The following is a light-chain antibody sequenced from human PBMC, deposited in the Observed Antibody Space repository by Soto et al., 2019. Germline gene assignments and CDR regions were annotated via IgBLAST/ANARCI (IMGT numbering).Light chain of an antibody. Sequence: AIQMTQSPSSLSASVVGVVTVTFLASQGIRNDLGWFQQKPVKAPKLLIYAASNLQSGVPSRFSGSGSGTHFTLTITNLQPEDFTTYYCHHYTYYPFTFGGGTKVDIK. CDR3: HHYTYYPFT. CDR1: QGIRND. CDR2: AAS. J-gene: IGKJ4*01. V-gene: IGKV1-6*01.